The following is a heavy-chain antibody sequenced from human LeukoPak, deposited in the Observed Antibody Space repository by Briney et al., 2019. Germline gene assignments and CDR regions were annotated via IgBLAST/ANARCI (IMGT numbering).Heavy chain of an antibody. CDR3: ARGIRGRRTFDY. D-gene: IGHD3-16*01. Sequence: ASVKVSCKASGYTFSSYDVNWVRQATGQGLEWMGWMNPNSGNTGYAQKFQGRVTMTRNTSISTAYVELSSLRSEDTAVYYCARGIRGRRTFDYWGQGTLVTVSS. CDR2: MNPNSGNT. CDR1: GYTFSSYD. J-gene: IGHJ4*02. V-gene: IGHV1-8*01.